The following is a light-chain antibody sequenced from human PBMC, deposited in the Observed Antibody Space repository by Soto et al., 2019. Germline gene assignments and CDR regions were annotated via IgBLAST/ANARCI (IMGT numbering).Light chain of an antibody. Sequence: QSALTQPASVSGSPGQSITISCTGTSSDVGRYNYVSWYQQHPGKAPKLMIYEVRNRTSGVSSRFSGSKSGNTASLTISGLQAEDEAEYYCNSYTSRTPWVVGGGTTLTVL. J-gene: IGLJ3*02. V-gene: IGLV2-14*01. CDR2: EVR. CDR3: NSYTSRTPWV. CDR1: SSDVGRYNY.